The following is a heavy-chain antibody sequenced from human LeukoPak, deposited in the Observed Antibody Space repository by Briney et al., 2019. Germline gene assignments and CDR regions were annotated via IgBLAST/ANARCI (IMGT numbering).Heavy chain of an antibody. CDR1: GYTFTSYG. V-gene: IGHV1-18*01. CDR2: ISAYNGNT. J-gene: IGHJ4*02. Sequence: ASVKVSCKASGYTFTSYGISWVRQAPGQGLEWMGWISAYNGNTNYAQKLQGRVTMTTDTSTSTAYMELSSLRSEDTAVYYCASGAGIAAGSSWDYWGQGTLVPVSS. CDR3: ASGAGIAAGSSWDY. D-gene: IGHD6-13*01.